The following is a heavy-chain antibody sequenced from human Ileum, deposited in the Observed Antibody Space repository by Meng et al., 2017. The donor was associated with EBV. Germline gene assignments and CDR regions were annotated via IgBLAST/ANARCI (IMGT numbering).Heavy chain of an antibody. CDR1: GFSLNTGGMA. J-gene: IGHJ4*02. V-gene: IGHV2-5*02. Sequence: IPLEESGPTLVKPTQTLTPTCTFSGFSLNTGGMAVSWIRQPPGKALEWLALIYWDDDKRYSPSLKTRLTITKDTSKNQVVLTMTNMDPVDTATYYCARRSFAAGSPDYWGQGTLVTVSS. D-gene: IGHD3-10*01. CDR2: IYWDDDK. CDR3: ARRSFAAGSPDY.